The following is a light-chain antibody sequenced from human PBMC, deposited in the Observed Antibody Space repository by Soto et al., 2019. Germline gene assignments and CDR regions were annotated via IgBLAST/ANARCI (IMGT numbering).Light chain of an antibody. V-gene: IGKV1-39*01. Sequence: DIQMTQSPSSLAASVGDRVTITCRASQSIGTYLNWCQQKIGKAPKLLIYAASSLQSGVPSRFSGSGSGTDFTLTISSLQPEDFATYFCQLSLSTPYIFGQGTKLEIK. J-gene: IGKJ2*01. CDR3: QLSLSTPYI. CDR1: QSIGTY. CDR2: AAS.